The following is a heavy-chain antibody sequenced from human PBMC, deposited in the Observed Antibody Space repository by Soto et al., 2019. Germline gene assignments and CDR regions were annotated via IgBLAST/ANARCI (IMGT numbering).Heavy chain of an antibody. CDR3: ARDSRPNYCSGGSCYYYGMDV. D-gene: IGHD2-15*01. J-gene: IGHJ6*02. CDR2: IYYSGST. Sequence: SETLSLTCTVSGGSISSGGYYWSWIRQHPGKGLEWIGYIYYSGSTYYNPSLKSRVTISVDTSKNQFSLKLSSVTAADTAVYYCARDSRPNYCSGGSCYYYGMDVWGQGTTVTVSS. CDR1: GGSISSGGYY. V-gene: IGHV4-31*03.